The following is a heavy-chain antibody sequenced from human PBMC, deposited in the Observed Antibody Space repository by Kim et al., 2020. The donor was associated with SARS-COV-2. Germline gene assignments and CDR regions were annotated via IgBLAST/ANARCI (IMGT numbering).Heavy chain of an antibody. CDR3: AGRGRVVAATEVYFDY. J-gene: IGHJ4*02. Sequence: SETLSLTCAVSGGSISSSNWWSWVRQPPGKGLEWIGEIYHSGSTNYNPSLKSRVTISVDKSKNQFSLKLSSVTAADTAVYYCAGRGRVVAATEVYFDYWGQGTLVTVSS. CDR1: GGSISSSNW. V-gene: IGHV4-4*02. CDR2: IYHSGST. D-gene: IGHD2-15*01.